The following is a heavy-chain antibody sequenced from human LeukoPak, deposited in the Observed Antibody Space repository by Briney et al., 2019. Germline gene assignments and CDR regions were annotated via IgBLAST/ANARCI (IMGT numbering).Heavy chain of an antibody. Sequence: GESLKISCKGSGYSFTSYWIGWVRHVPGKGLEYMGIIYPGDSDTRYSPSFQGQVTISADKSISTAYLQWSSLKASDTAMYYCARGDVAYCGGDCYYFDYWGQGTLVTVSS. J-gene: IGHJ4*02. V-gene: IGHV5-51*01. CDR1: GYSFTSYW. D-gene: IGHD2-21*02. CDR2: IYPGDSDT. CDR3: ARGDVAYCGGDCYYFDY.